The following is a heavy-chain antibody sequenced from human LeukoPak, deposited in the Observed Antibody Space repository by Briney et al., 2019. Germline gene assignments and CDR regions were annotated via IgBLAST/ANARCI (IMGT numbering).Heavy chain of an antibody. CDR3: AKQWFGDSPAD. V-gene: IGHV3-23*01. Sequence: PGGSLRLSCAASGFTFSSYGMHWVRQAPGKGLEWVSTISGSGGSTYYTESVKGRFTISRDNSKNTLYLQMNSLRGEDTAVYYCAKQWFGDSPADWGQGTLVTVSS. CDR2: ISGSGGST. D-gene: IGHD3-10*01. CDR1: GFTFSSYG. J-gene: IGHJ4*02.